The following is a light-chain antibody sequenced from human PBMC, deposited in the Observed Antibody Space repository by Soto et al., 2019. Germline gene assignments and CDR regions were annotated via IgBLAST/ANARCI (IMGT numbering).Light chain of an antibody. CDR2: GAS. CDR1: QTVSSN. J-gene: IGKJ1*01. Sequence: DTVMTQSPGNLSVSPGERVSLSCRVSQTVSSNLAWYQQRPGQAPRLLIYGASTRATGIPARFSGSGSGTEFTLSISSLQSEDFAVYYCQQYNNWPTTFGQGTKVEIK. V-gene: IGKV3-15*01. CDR3: QQYNNWPTT.